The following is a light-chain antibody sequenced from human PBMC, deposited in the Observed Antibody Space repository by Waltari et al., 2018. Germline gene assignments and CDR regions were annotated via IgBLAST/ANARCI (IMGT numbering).Light chain of an antibody. CDR2: DSS. V-gene: IGKV1-39*01. CDR3: QQSFGNPPWT. J-gene: IGKJ1*01. Sequence: DIQMAQSPSSLSASIGDRVTITYRASQFINTYLNWYQHKPGEAPKLLIYDSSTLQIGVPSRFSGSGSGTDFTLTISSLQPEDIATYYCQQSFGNPPWTFGRGTKV. CDR1: QFINTY.